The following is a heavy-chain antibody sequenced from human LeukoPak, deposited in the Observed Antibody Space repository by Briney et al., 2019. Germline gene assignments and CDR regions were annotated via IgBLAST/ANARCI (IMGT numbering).Heavy chain of an antibody. CDR3: ARRARLTASSGYNYYGLDV. D-gene: IGHD2-21*02. CDR2: IYYSGTT. J-gene: IGHJ6*02. Sequence: PSETLSLTCTVSGGSISSDYWSWIRQPPGKGLEWIGYIYYSGTTNYNPSLRSRVTISVDTSKKQFSLKLSSVTAADTAIYYCARRARLTASSGYNYYGLDVWGQGTTVTVSS. CDR1: GGSISSDY. V-gene: IGHV4-59*08.